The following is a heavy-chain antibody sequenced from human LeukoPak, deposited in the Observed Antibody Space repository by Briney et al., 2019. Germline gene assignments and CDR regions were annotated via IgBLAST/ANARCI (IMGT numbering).Heavy chain of an antibody. CDR2: ISSSSSYI. V-gene: IGHV3-21*01. Sequence: GGSLRLSCAASGFTFSSYNMNWVRQAPGKGLEWVSSISSSSSYIYYADSVRGRFTISRDNAKNSLYLQMNSLRDEDTAVYYCARETPPNPGNSDYYYGMDVWGQGTTVTVSS. CDR1: GFTFSSYN. CDR3: ARETPPNPGNSDYYYGMDV. D-gene: IGHD3-10*01. J-gene: IGHJ6*02.